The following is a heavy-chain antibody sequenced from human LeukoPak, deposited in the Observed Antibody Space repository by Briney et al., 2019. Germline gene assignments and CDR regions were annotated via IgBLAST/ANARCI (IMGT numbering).Heavy chain of an antibody. CDR3: ARARADDTFDY. Sequence: PSETLSLTCTVSGGSISSGDYYWSWIRQPPGKGLEWIGYIYYSGSTYYNPSLKSRVTISVDTSKNQFSLKLSSVTAADTAVYYCARARADDTFDYWGQGTLVTVSS. J-gene: IGHJ4*02. V-gene: IGHV4-30-4*01. CDR2: IYYSGST. D-gene: IGHD3-22*01. CDR1: GGSISSGDYY.